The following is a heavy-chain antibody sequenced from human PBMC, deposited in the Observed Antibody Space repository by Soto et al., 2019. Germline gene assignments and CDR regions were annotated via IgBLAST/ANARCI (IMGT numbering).Heavy chain of an antibody. V-gene: IGHV3-30*18. D-gene: IGHD4-17*01. Sequence: QVQLVESGGGVVQPGRSLRLSCAASGFTFSSYGMHWVRQAPGKGLEWVAVISYDGSNKYYADSVKGRFTISRDNSKNTLYLQMNSLRAADTAVYYCAQPSHDYGDYGDYWGQGTLVTVSS. CDR1: GFTFSSYG. J-gene: IGHJ4*02. CDR3: AQPSHDYGDYGDY. CDR2: ISYDGSNK.